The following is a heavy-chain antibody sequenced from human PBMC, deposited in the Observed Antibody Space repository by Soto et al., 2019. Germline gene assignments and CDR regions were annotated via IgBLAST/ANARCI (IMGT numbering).Heavy chain of an antibody. J-gene: IGHJ4*02. Sequence: QVQLVQSGAEVKRPGSSVKVSCKASGDTFNFYSINWVRQAPGLGLEWMGRVNPIVSMSNYAQKFQGRVTMTADQSTSTAYMELSSLSSEATAIYYCASSYGSGYRAYDYWGQGALITV. CDR2: VNPIVSMS. D-gene: IGHD3-10*01. V-gene: IGHV1-69*02. CDR1: GDTFNFYS. CDR3: ASSYGSGYRAYDY.